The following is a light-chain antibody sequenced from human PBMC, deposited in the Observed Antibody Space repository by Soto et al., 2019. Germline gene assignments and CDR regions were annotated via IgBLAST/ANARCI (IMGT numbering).Light chain of an antibody. Sequence: AIQMTQSPSSLSASTGDRVTITCRASQGISSYLAWYQQKPGKAPKLLIYAASTLQTGVPSVFSGSGSGTDFTLSINYLQSEDFATYYCQQYYTYPVTFGGGTKV. V-gene: IGKV1-8*01. CDR1: QGISSY. CDR2: AAS. J-gene: IGKJ4*01. CDR3: QQYYTYPVT.